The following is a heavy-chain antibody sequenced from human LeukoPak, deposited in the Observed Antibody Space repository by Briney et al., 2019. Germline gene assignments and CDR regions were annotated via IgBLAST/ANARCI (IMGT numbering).Heavy chain of an antibody. Sequence: GGSLRLSCAASGFTFSSYAMSWVRQAPGKGLEWVGRIRNKANSYTKEYAASVKGRFTISRDDSKNSLYLQMNSLKTEDTAVYYCARDRPMVRGSGEGYYYYGMDVWGQGTTVTVSS. D-gene: IGHD3-10*01. V-gene: IGHV3-72*01. CDR2: IRNKANSYTK. CDR1: GFTFSSYA. CDR3: ARDRPMVRGSGEGYYYYGMDV. J-gene: IGHJ6*02.